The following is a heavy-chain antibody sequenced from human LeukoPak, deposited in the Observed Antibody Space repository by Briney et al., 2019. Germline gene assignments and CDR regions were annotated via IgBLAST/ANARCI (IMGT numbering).Heavy chain of an antibody. Sequence: GGSLRLSCAASGFTFSSYSMNWVRQAPGKGLEWVSYISSSSSTIYYADSVKGRFTISRDNAKNSLYLQMNSLRAEDTAVYYCARDSYGGDHDAFDIWGQGTMVTVSS. CDR3: ARDSYGGDHDAFDI. V-gene: IGHV3-48*01. J-gene: IGHJ3*02. CDR1: GFTFSSYS. CDR2: ISSSSSTI. D-gene: IGHD4-23*01.